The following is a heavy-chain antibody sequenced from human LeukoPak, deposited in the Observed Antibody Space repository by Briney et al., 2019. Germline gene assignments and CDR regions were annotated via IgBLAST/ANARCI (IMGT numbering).Heavy chain of an antibody. D-gene: IGHD6-6*01. J-gene: IGHJ4*02. CDR1: GGTFSSYA. CDR2: IIPIFGTA. V-gene: IGHV1-69*13. CDR3: ARVEYSSSSVPFDY. Sequence: GASVKVSCKASGGTFSSYAISWVRQAPGQGLEWMGGIIPIFGTANYAQKFQGRVTITADESTSTAYMELSSLRSEDTAVYYCARVEYSSSSVPFDYWGQGTLVTVSS.